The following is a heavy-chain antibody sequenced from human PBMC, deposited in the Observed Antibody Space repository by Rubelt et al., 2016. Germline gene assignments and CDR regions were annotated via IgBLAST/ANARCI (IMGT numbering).Heavy chain of an antibody. CDR1: GGSINSSDYY. V-gene: IGHV4-39*02. D-gene: IGHD4-23*01. CDR3: ARDSVNSGYYGMDV. J-gene: IGHJ6*02. CDR2: IGYSRST. Sequence: QLQLQESGPRLVKPSETLSLTCSVSGGSINSSDYYWGWIRQPPGKGLEWIGSIGYSRSTYYNPSLKSRVILSVDPSKNQFYRRLSSVTATDTAVYDCARDSVNSGYYGMDVWGQGTTVTVSS.